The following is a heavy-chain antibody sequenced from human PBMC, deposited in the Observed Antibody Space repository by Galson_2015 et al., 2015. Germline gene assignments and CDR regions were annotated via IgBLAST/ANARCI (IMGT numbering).Heavy chain of an antibody. Sequence: PALVKPTQTLTLTCSFSGFSLSTSGVGVGWIRQPPGKALEWLALIYWNDDNHYSPSLKSRLTITKDTSKNQVVLTMTNMDPADTATYYCAHRTRGYNLDYWGQGTLVTVSS. CDR2: IYWNDDN. D-gene: IGHD5-24*01. V-gene: IGHV2-5*01. CDR1: GFSLSTSGVG. J-gene: IGHJ4*02. CDR3: AHRTRGYNLDY.